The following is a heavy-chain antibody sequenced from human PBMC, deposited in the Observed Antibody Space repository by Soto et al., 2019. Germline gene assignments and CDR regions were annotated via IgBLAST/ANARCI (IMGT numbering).Heavy chain of an antibody. D-gene: IGHD3-3*01. Sequence: SETLSLTCTASGGSVSSDYWSWIRQAPGKGLEWIGYIYYSGDTNHNPSVKSRVTISVDTSKNQFSLQLSSVTAADTAVYYCARGRLFGVVMRDLFDIWAHGTMVTVSS. CDR3: ARGRLFGVVMRDLFDI. CDR1: GGSVSSDY. V-gene: IGHV4-59*02. CDR2: IYYSGDT. J-gene: IGHJ3*02.